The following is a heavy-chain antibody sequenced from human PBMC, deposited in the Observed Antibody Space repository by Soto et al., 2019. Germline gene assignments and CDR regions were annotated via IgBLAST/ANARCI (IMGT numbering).Heavy chain of an antibody. D-gene: IGHD3-22*01. J-gene: IGHJ4*02. CDR1: GFTLSSHW. CDR2: IKQDGSEK. V-gene: IGHV3-7*01. CDR3: ARADYYDSSGYLDY. Sequence: GGSLRLSCAASGFTLSSHWMSWVRQAPGKGLEWVANIKQDGSEKYYVDSVKGRFTISRDNAKNSLYLQMNSLRAEDTAVYYCARADYYDSSGYLDYWGQETLVTVSS.